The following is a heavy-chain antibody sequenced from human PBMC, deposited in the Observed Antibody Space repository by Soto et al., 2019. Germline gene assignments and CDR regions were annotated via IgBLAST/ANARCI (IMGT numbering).Heavy chain of an antibody. J-gene: IGHJ2*01. CDR2: ISSSSSYT. CDR3: ARDPSFCFQAQDGIRDTVPVSAFLLNRSSDL. D-gene: IGHD3-3*01. V-gene: IGHV3-21*01. Sequence: GKGLEWVSSISSSSSYTYDADAVKGRFTISRDNSKNTMYLQMNSLGAEDTAVYYCARDPSFCFQAQDGIRDTVPVSAFLLNRSSDL.